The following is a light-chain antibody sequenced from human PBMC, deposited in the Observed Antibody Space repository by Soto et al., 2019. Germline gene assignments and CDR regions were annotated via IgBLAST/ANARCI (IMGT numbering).Light chain of an antibody. CDR1: QSVSSSY. Sequence: EIVLTQSPGTLSLSPGERATLSCRASQSVSSSYLAWYQQKPGQAPRLLIYGASSRATGIPDRFSGSGSGTDFTLTISRLQPEDFATYYCQQSYSTPMWTFGQGTKVDIK. V-gene: IGKV3-20*01. CDR2: GAS. J-gene: IGKJ1*01. CDR3: QQSYSTPMWT.